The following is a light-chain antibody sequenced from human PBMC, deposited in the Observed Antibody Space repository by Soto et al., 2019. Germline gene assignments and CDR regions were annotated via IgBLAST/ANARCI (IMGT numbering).Light chain of an antibody. CDR2: DNN. CDR1: SSNIGNNY. J-gene: IGLJ2*01. Sequence: QSVLTQPPSVSAAPGQKVTISCSGSSSNIGNNYVSWYRQLPGTAPKFLMYDNNKGPSGIPDRFSGSKSGTSATLGITGLQTGDEADYYCGTWDSSLSAVVFGGGTKLTVL. V-gene: IGLV1-51*01. CDR3: GTWDSSLSAVV.